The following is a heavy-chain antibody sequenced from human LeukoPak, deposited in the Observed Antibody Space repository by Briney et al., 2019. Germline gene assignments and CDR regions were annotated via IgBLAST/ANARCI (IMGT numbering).Heavy chain of an antibody. CDR2: ISSSSSYI. Sequence: GGSLRLSCAASGFTFRSYSMNWVRQAPGKGLEWVSSISSSSSYIYYADSVKGRFTISRDNAKNSLYLQMNSLRAEDTAVYYCARDQVGATPFDYWGQGTLVTVSS. J-gene: IGHJ4*02. V-gene: IGHV3-21*01. D-gene: IGHD1-26*01. CDR3: ARDQVGATPFDY. CDR1: GFTFRSYS.